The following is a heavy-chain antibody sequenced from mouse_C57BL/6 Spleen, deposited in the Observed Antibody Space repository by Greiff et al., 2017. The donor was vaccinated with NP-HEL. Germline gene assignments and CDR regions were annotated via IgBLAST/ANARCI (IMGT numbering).Heavy chain of an antibody. Sequence: EVKLVESGGGLVKPGGSLKLSCAASGFTFSSYAMSWVRQTPEKRLEWVATISDGGSYTYYPDNVKGRFTISRDNAKNNLYLQMSHLKSEDTAMYYCARGGDWVDYWGQGTTRTVSS. D-gene: IGHD4-1*01. V-gene: IGHV5-4*03. CDR3: ARGGDWVDY. CDR2: ISDGGSYT. J-gene: IGHJ2*01. CDR1: GFTFSSYA.